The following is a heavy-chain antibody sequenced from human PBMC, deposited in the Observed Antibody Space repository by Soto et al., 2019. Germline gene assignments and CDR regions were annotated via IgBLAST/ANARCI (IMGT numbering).Heavy chain of an antibody. J-gene: IGHJ4*02. CDR2: IIPIFGTA. CDR3: ARVYSSGWSYYFDY. CDR1: GGTFSSYA. Sequence: SVKVSCKASGGTFSSYAISWVRQAPGQVLEWMGGIIPIFGTANYAQKFQGRVTITADESTSTSYMELSSLRSEDTAVYYCARVYSSGWSYYFDYWGQGTLVTVSS. D-gene: IGHD6-19*01. V-gene: IGHV1-69*13.